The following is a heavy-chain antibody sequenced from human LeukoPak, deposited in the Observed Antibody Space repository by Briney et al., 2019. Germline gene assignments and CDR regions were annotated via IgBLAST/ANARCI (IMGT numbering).Heavy chain of an antibody. D-gene: IGHD2-2*01. J-gene: IGHJ5*02. CDR3: ATNLKRCISTRCFSLWFDP. Sequence: SETLSLTCAVYGGSFSGYYWDWLRQPPGKGVEWIGTIYYSGSTYYTPSLRSRVTISLDTSKNHFSLKLTSVTAADTAVYYCATNLKRCISTRCFSLWFDPWGQGTLVTVSS. CDR2: IYYSGST. CDR1: GGSFSGYY. V-gene: IGHV4-34*01.